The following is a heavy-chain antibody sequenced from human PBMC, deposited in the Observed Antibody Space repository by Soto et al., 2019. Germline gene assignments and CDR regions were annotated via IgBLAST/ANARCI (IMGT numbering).Heavy chain of an antibody. D-gene: IGHD6-19*01. V-gene: IGHV3-74*01. CDR3: EHVCGWYSPVY. CDR2: IDNDGSSR. J-gene: IGHJ4*02. Sequence: EVQLVESGGGLVQPGGSLRLSCAASGFTFSSNWMHWVRQGPGKGLVWVSRIDNDGSSRDYADSVKGRFTISRDNAKKIRDSEMNSLGGDDAAVYYCEHVCGWYSPVYGGQGTLVTVSS. CDR1: GFTFSSNW.